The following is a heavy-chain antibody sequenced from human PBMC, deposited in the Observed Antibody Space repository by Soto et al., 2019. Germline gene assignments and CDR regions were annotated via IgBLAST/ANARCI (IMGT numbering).Heavy chain of an antibody. J-gene: IGHJ5*02. CDR3: ARIITMVRGVIIIPNWFDP. CDR1: GGSVSSGSYY. Sequence: LSLTCTVSGGSVSSGSYYWSWIRQPPGKGLEWIGYIYYSGSTNYNPSLKSRVTISVDTSKNQFSLKLSSVTAADTAVYYCARIITMVRGVIIIPNWFDPWGQGTLVTVS. D-gene: IGHD3-10*01. CDR2: IYYSGST. V-gene: IGHV4-61*01.